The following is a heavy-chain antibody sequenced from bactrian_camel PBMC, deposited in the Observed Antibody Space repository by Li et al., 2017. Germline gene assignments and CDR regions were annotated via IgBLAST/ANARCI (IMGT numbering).Heavy chain of an antibody. V-gene: IGHV3S54*01. D-gene: IGHD1*01. CDR1: GGTTSGLTIREVC. CDR2: IYIDYGKT. CDR3: AQSGLYATDECLRNGANDFPY. Sequence: HVQLVESGGGSMQAGESLKLSCAASGGTTSGLTIREVCMGWFRQIPDKEREGVASIYIDYGKTYYADSVKGRFTISRDNAKNTLYLEMNSLKPEDTAEYYCAQSGLYATDECLRNGANDFPYWGQGTQVTVS. J-gene: IGHJ6*01.